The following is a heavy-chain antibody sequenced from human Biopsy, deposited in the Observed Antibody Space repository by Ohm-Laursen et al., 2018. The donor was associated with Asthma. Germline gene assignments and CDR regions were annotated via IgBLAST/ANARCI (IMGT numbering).Heavy chain of an antibody. CDR3: ARMISYYDEMRDPFFDY. J-gene: IGHJ4*02. CDR2: INTSTGSP. D-gene: IGHD3-16*01. Sequence: SSVKVSCKASGYTVTRYAINWVRQAPGQGLEWMGWINTSTGSPTYAQGFTGRFVFSLDTSVNAAHLQISSLKAEDTAVYFCARMISYYDEMRDPFFDYWGQGTLVTVSS. CDR1: GYTVTRYA. V-gene: IGHV7-4-1*02.